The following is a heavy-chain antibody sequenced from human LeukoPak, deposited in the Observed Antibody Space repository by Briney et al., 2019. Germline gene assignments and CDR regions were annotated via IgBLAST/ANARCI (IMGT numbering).Heavy chain of an antibody. CDR2: IFYSGGT. CDR1: GGSISSNIHS. J-gene: IGHJ4*01. Sequence: SETLSLTCSVSGGSISSNIHSWAWIRKPPGKGLEWIGSIFYSGGTYYNASVKSRVTMSVDTSKNQFSLKLSSVTAADTAVYYCARDGIEVAGTGYFDYWDHGTLVTVSS. D-gene: IGHD2-15*01. CDR3: ARDGIEVAGTGYFDY. V-gene: IGHV4-39*02.